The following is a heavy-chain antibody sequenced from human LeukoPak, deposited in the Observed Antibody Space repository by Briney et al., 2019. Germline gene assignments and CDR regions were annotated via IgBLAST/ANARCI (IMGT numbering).Heavy chain of an antibody. CDR1: GYTFTRYG. Sequence: GASAKVSCKASGYTFTRYGISWVRQAPGQRLEWMGWISAYNGHTNYTQKLQGRVTMTTDTSTSTAYMELRSLRSDDTAVYFCVRDGHRLYDYYYYMDVWGKGTTVTVSS. CDR2: ISAYNGHT. D-gene: IGHD2-2*02. CDR3: VRDGHRLYDYYYYMDV. J-gene: IGHJ6*03. V-gene: IGHV1-18*01.